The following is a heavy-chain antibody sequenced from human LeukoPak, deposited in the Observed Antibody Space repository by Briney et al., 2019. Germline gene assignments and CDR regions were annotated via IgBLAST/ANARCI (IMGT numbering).Heavy chain of an antibody. V-gene: IGHV5-51*01. CDR2: IYPGDSDT. D-gene: IGHD2-2*01. Sequence: EESLKISCKGSGYSFTNHWIGWVRQMPGKGLEWMGIIYPGDSDTRYSPSFQGQVTISADKSITTAYLQWSSLKASDTAMYYCARRGYCATTTCYRLFDYWGQGALVTVSS. CDR3: ARRGYCATTTCYRLFDY. CDR1: GYSFTNHW. J-gene: IGHJ4*02.